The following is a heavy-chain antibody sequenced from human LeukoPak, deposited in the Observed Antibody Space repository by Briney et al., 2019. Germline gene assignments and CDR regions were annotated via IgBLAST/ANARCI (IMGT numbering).Heavy chain of an antibody. CDR1: GGSISSYY. D-gene: IGHD3-22*01. Sequence: SETLSLTCTVSGGSISSYYWSWIRQPPGKGLEWIGYIYYSGSTNYNPSLKSRVTISVDTSKNQFSLKLSSVTAADTAVYYCARAAGYYYDSSGYYYYGYWGQGTLVTVSS. J-gene: IGHJ4*02. CDR2: IYYSGST. V-gene: IGHV4-59*01. CDR3: ARAAGYYYDSSGYYYYGY.